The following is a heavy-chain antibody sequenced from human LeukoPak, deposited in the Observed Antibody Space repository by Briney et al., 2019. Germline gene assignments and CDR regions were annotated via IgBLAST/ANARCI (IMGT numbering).Heavy chain of an antibody. D-gene: IGHD2-15*01. CDR1: GLTFSSYS. J-gene: IGHJ6*03. CDR3: ARDRDIMDV. V-gene: IGHV3-48*01. CDR2: ISSLSGTI. Sequence: GGSLRLSCEASGLTFSSYSMNWVRQAPGEGLEWISYISSLSGTINYADSVKGRFTISRDNAKNSLYLQMNSLRAEDTAVYYCARDRDIMDVWGKGTTVTVSS.